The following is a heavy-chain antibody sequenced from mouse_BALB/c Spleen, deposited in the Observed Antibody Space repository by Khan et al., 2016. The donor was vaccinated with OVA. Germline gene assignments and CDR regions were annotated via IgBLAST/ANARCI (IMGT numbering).Heavy chain of an antibody. CDR3: ARAYYRYDGYYAMDY. CDR2: IWGGGGT. J-gene: IGHJ4*01. Sequence: QVQLKESGPGLVAPSQSLSITCTVSGFSLSRYNIHWVRQPPGKGLNWLGVIWGGGGTDYNSTLKSRLSIIKDNSKSQVFLKMNSLQTDDTAMYYCARAYYRYDGYYAMDYWGQGTSVTVYS. CDR1: GFSLSRYN. D-gene: IGHD2-14*01. V-gene: IGHV2-6-4*01.